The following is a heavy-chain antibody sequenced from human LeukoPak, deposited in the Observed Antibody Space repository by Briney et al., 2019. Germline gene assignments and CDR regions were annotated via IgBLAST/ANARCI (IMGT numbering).Heavy chain of an antibody. V-gene: IGHV1-18*04. CDR3: ARTYCAEDCSIRYFDY. D-gene: IGHD2-21*02. CDR2: ISAYNGNT. Sequence: ASVKVSCKASGYTFTGYYMHWVRQAPGQGLEWMGWISAYNGNTNYAQKLQGRVTMTTDTSTSTAYMEMRSLRSDDTAVYYCARTYCAEDCSIRYFDYWGQGTLVTVSS. CDR1: GYTFTGYY. J-gene: IGHJ4*02.